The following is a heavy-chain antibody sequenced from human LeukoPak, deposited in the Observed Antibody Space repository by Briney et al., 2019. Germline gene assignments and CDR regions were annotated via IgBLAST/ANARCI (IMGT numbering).Heavy chain of an antibody. V-gene: IGHV1-46*01. CDR2: INPSGGST. D-gene: IGHD4-17*01. CDR3: ARGSRDHGDYPSYMDV. Sequence: WASVKVSCKASGYTFTSYYMHWVRQAPGQGLEWMGIINPSGGSTSYAQKLQGRVTMTRDMSTSTVYMELSSLRSEDTAVYYCARGSRDHGDYPSYMDVWGKGTTVTVSS. J-gene: IGHJ6*03. CDR1: GYTFTSYY.